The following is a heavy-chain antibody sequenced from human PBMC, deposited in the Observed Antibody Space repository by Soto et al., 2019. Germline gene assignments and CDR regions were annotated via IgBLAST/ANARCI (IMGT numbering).Heavy chain of an antibody. Sequence: LRLSCAASGFTFSSYWMHWVRQAPGKGLVWVSSINSDGSSTSYADSVKGRFTISRDNAKNTLYLQMNSLRAEDTAVYYCASDILTGYYFPDAFDIWGQGTMVTVSS. V-gene: IGHV3-74*01. CDR3: ASDILTGYYFPDAFDI. J-gene: IGHJ3*02. CDR2: INSDGSST. D-gene: IGHD3-9*01. CDR1: GFTFSSYW.